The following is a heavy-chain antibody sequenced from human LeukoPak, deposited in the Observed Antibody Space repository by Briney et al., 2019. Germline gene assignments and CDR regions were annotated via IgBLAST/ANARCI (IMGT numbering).Heavy chain of an antibody. CDR1: GYTFTSYY. CDR3: ARARSSWRFDF. Sequence: ASVKVSCKASGYTFTSYYVHWVRQAPGQGLEWMRKINPSGGSTSYVQKFQGRVNMTRDTSASTVYMELSSLRSEDTAVYYCARARSSWRFDFWGQGTLVTVSS. V-gene: IGHV1-46*01. CDR2: INPSGGST. D-gene: IGHD6-13*01. J-gene: IGHJ4*02.